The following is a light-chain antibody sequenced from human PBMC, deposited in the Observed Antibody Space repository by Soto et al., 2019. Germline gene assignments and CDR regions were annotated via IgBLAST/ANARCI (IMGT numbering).Light chain of an antibody. CDR3: QSYDSSLSAVV. Sequence: QSVLTQPPSVSGAPGQRVTISCTGSSSNIGAGYDVHWYKQLPGTAPKLLIYGNSNRPSGVPDRLSGSASGTSASLAITGLQAEDEADYYCQSYDSSLSAVVIGGGTKLTVL. CDR1: SSNIGAGYD. J-gene: IGLJ2*01. V-gene: IGLV1-40*01. CDR2: GNS.